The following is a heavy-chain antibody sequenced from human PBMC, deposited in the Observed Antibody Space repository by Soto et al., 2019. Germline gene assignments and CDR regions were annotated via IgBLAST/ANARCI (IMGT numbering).Heavy chain of an antibody. CDR1: GYTFSSYD. Sequence: QVQLVQSGAEVKKPGASVKVSCKASGYTFSSYDINWVRQATGQGLEWMGWMNPNSGDTNYPQKFQGRVTMTRNTSIATAYMELRSLRSEDTAVYDCARGLKFTTPLVRGVNPYYYYYMDVWGEGTTVTVSS. CDR2: MNPNSGDT. V-gene: IGHV1-8*01. D-gene: IGHD3-10*01. J-gene: IGHJ6*03. CDR3: ARGLKFTTPLVRGVNPYYYYYMDV.